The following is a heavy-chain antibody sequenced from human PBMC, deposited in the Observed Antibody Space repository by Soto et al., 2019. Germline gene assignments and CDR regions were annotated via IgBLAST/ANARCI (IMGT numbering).Heavy chain of an antibody. CDR3: ARDIRTNRDTLWS. D-gene: IGHD3-10*01. V-gene: IGHV3-33*01. J-gene: IGHJ5*02. Sequence: QVQLVESGGGVVQPGRSLRLSCAASGFTFSNSGMHWVRQAPGKGLEWLAVILYAGNNGFYADSVKGRFTISRDNSNNTLYLQMNSLRAEDTAVYYCARDIRTNRDTLWSWGQGTLVTVSS. CDR1: GFTFSNSG. CDR2: ILYAGNNG.